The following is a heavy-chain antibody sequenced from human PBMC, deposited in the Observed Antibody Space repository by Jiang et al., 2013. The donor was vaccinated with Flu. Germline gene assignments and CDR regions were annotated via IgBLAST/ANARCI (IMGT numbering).Heavy chain of an antibody. J-gene: IGHJ5*02. CDR3: ARGPYCSGGSCYGLEIDP. CDR2: IYYSGST. Sequence: EWIGYIYYSGSTYYNPSLKSRVTISVDTSKNQFSLKLSSVTAADTAVYYCARGPYCSGGSCYGLEIDPWGQGTLVTVSS. D-gene: IGHD2-15*01. V-gene: IGHV4-30-4*01.